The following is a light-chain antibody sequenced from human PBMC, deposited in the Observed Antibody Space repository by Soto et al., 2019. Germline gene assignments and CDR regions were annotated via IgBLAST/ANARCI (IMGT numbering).Light chain of an antibody. Sequence: QPVLTQPPSASGTLGQGVTISCSGSTSNIGTNTVNWYQQVPGTAPKVLIYGNHQRPSGVPDRFSGSKSGTSASLVISGLQSEDEADYYCAAWDDSVWVFGGGTQLTVL. CDR1: TSNIGTNT. CDR2: GNH. CDR3: AAWDDSVWV. J-gene: IGLJ3*02. V-gene: IGLV1-44*01.